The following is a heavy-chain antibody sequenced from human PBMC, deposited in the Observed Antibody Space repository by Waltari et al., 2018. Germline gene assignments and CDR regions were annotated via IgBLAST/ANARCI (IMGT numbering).Heavy chain of an antibody. CDR3: ARKWFEELHSDIDWFDP. J-gene: IGHJ5*02. V-gene: IGHV1-8*03. Sequence: QVQLVQSGAEVKKPGASVKVSCKASAYTFPKYGIDWVRQAAGQGLEWIGWMNPHSGDTGYTQKFQGRVTFTRNTSISTAYMELSSLRSEDTAVYYCARKWFEELHSDIDWFDPWGQGTLVTVSS. CDR1: AYTFPKYG. CDR2: MNPHSGDT. D-gene: IGHD3-10*01.